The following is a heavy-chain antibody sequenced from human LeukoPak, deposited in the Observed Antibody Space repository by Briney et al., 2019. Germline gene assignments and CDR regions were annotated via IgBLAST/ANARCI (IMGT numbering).Heavy chain of an antibody. CDR3: ARDKIVGATYLDY. CDR1: GFTFSSYW. Sequence: GGSLRLSCAASGFTFSSYWMSWVRQTPGKGLQWVANIKQDGSGIYYVDSVKGRFTISRDNAKNSLYLQMNSLRAEDTAVYYCARDKIVGATYLDYWGQGTLVTVSS. V-gene: IGHV3-7*01. D-gene: IGHD1-26*01. CDR2: IKQDGSGI. J-gene: IGHJ4*02.